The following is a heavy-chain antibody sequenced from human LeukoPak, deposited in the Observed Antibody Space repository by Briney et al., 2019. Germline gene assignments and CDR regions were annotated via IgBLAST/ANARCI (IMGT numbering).Heavy chain of an antibody. D-gene: IGHD5-12*01. CDR1: GGSISSAGYY. J-gene: IGHJ5*02. CDR2: IFYSGST. CDR3: ARDRAPSSGGYDNDNYSDP. Sequence: PSETLSLTCSVSGGSISSAGYYWSWIRQHPGKGLEWIGYIFYSGSTYYNPSLKSRVTISLDTSKNQFSLKLSSVTAADTAVYFCARDRAPSSGGYDNDNYSDPWGQGTLVTVSS. V-gene: IGHV4-31*03.